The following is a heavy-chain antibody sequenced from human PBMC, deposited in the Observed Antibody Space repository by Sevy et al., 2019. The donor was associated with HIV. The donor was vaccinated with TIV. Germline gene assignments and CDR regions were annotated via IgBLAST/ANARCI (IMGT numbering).Heavy chain of an antibody. V-gene: IGHV3-48*01. CDR1: GFTFSSHS. CDR3: ARPLGYCSSTSCPCIFDI. D-gene: IGHD2-2*01. CDR2: ISSTSSTI. J-gene: IGHJ3*02. Sequence: GGSLRLSCAASGFTFSSHSFNWVRQAPGKGLEWISYISSTSSTIFYADSVMDRFTISRDNAKNSLYLQMNSLRAEDTAVYYCARPLGYCSSTSCPCIFDIWGQGTMVTVSS.